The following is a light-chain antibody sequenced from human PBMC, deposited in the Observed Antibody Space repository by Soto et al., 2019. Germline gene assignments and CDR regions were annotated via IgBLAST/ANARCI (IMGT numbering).Light chain of an antibody. CDR2: GDN. CDR1: SSNIGSNT. Sequence: QSVLTQPPSASGTPGQRVTISCSGSSSNIGSNTVNWYLQLPGTAPKLVIFGDNQRPSGVPDRFSGSQSGTSASLAISGLQSEDEADYYCSTWDDSLNGPVFGGGTKLTVL. CDR3: STWDDSLNGPV. V-gene: IGLV1-44*01. J-gene: IGLJ3*02.